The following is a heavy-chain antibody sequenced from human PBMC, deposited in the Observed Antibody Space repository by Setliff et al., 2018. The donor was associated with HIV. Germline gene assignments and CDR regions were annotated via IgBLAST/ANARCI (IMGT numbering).Heavy chain of an antibody. CDR1: GYGFTSYW. Sequence: PGESLKISCKGSGYGFTSYWIGWVRQMPGKGLEWMGIIYPGESDTRYRPSFQGQVTIPADKSISTAYLQWSSLKASDTAMYYCARQGCSSTSCYKDYYYYYGMDVWGQGTTVTVSS. CDR2: IYPGESDT. J-gene: IGHJ6*02. D-gene: IGHD2-2*02. V-gene: IGHV5-51*01. CDR3: ARQGCSSTSCYKDYYYYYGMDV.